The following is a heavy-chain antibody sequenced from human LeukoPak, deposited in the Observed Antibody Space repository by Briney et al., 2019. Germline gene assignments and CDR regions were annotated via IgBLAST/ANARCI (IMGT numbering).Heavy chain of an antibody. J-gene: IGHJ5*02. D-gene: IGHD2-15*01. Sequence: GGSLRLSCAASGFTLTSYAMTWGRQAPGKGLEWVSGISASGGNTYYADSVKGRFTISKDNSKNTLYLQMNSLRGEDTAVYYCAKDLSYCSGGTCYSDPWGQGTLVTVSS. CDR2: ISASGGNT. CDR1: GFTLTSYA. CDR3: AKDLSYCSGGTCYSDP. V-gene: IGHV3-23*01.